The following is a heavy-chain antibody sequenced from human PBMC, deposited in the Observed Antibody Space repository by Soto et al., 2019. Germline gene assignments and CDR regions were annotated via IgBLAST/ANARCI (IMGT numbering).Heavy chain of an antibody. CDR2: INTHGSGT. V-gene: IGHV3-74*01. CDR1: GFTFSSDW. Sequence: GGTLRRSCAASGFTFSSDWMHWVRQAPGKRLVWVSRINTHGSGTRYADSVKGRFTISRDNVKNTLYLQMYSLRAEDKAVYYCTRDRTGPQHYFDYQGKGNMVTVCS. D-gene: IGHD2-2*01. CDR3: TRDRTGPQHYFDY. J-gene: IGHJ4*02.